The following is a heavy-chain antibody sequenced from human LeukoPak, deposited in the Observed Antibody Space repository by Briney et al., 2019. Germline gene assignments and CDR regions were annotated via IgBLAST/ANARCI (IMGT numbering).Heavy chain of an antibody. Sequence: SVKVSCKASGGTFSSYAISWVRQAPGQGLEWMGGIIPIFATTNYAQKFQGRVTITADKSTSTAYMELSSLRSEDTAVYYCAIVTYSSSWYGSSRYYYYYMDVWGKGTTVTVSS. CDR2: IIPIFATT. CDR3: AIVTYSSSWYGSSRYYYYYMDV. CDR1: GGTFSSYA. V-gene: IGHV1-69*06. J-gene: IGHJ6*03. D-gene: IGHD6-13*01.